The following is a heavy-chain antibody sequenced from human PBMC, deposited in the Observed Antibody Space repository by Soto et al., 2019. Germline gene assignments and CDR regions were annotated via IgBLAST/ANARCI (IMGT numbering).Heavy chain of an antibody. Sequence: GGSLRLSCAASGLIFRNYKMHWIRQAPGKGLGWVSRINTDGSVIDYADSVKGRFTVSRDNAKNTLYLKMNSLRADDTAVYYCERDTDGLHYWGQGTLVTVSS. CDR1: GLIFRNYK. J-gene: IGHJ4*02. V-gene: IGHV3-74*01. CDR2: INTDGSVI. CDR3: ERDTDGLHY.